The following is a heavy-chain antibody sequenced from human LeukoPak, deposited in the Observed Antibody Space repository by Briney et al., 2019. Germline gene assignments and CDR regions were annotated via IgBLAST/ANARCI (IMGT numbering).Heavy chain of an antibody. D-gene: IGHD3-22*01. J-gene: IGHJ4*02. CDR3: ARCVHYDSSGYALYYFDY. V-gene: IGHV4-31*03. CDR2: IYYSGST. CDR1: GGSISSGGYY. Sequence: SETLSLTCTVSGGSISSGGYYWSWIRQHPGKGLEWIGYIYYSGSTYYNPSFKSRVTISVDTSKNQFSLKLSSVTAADTAVYYCARCVHYDSSGYALYYFDYWGQGTLVTVSS.